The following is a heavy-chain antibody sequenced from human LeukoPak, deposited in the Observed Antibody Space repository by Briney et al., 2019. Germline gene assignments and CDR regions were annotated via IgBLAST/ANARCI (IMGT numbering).Heavy chain of an antibody. V-gene: IGHV3-23*01. CDR2: ISGSGGST. CDR1: GFTFSSYA. D-gene: IGHD6-6*01. Sequence: HTGGSLRLSCAASGFTFSSYAMSWVRQAPRKGLEWVSAISGSGGSTYYADSVKGRFTISRDNSKNTLYLQMNSLRAEDTAVYYCAKTGGIAARPLSYFDYWGQGTLVTVSS. CDR3: AKTGGIAARPLSYFDY. J-gene: IGHJ4*02.